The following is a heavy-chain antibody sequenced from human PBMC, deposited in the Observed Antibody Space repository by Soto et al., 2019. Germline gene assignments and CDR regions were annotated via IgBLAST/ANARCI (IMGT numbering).Heavy chain of an antibody. CDR2: IYYRGST. D-gene: IGHD3-22*01. J-gene: IGHJ5*02. Sequence: PWETLSLTCTVSGGSISSGDYYWGWIRQPPGKGRGWIGYIYYRGSTYYNPSLKSRVTISVDTSKNPFSPKLSSVTAADTAVYYCARRRPTYSDSSGGHRNWFDLWGQGTMVTVSS. CDR1: GGSISSGDYY. CDR3: ARRRPTYSDSSGGHRNWFDL. V-gene: IGHV4-30-4*01.